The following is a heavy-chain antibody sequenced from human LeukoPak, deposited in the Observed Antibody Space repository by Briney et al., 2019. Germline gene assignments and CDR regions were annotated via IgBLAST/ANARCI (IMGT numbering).Heavy chain of an antibody. CDR3: ARAGYCSGGSCYFY. Sequence: SETLSLTCAVYGWSFSGYYWSWIRQPPGKGLEWIGEITHSGSTNYNPSLKRRVTISVDTYKNQFSLKLSSVTDAETAVYYCARAGYCSGGSCYFYWGQGTLVTVSS. V-gene: IGHV4-34*01. J-gene: IGHJ4*02. CDR2: ITHSGST. D-gene: IGHD2-15*01. CDR1: GWSFSGYY.